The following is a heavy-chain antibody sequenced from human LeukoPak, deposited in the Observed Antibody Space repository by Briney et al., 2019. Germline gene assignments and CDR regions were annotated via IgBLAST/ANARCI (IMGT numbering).Heavy chain of an antibody. V-gene: IGHV1-2*02. CDR3: AREVSSSWYGIDY. CDR2: INPNSGGT. D-gene: IGHD6-13*01. Sequence: ASVKVSCRASGHTFTGYYMHWVRQAPGQGLEWMGWINPNSGGTNYAQKFQGRVTMTRDTSISTAYMELSRLRSDDAAVYYCAREVSSSWYGIDYWGQGTLVTVSS. J-gene: IGHJ4*02. CDR1: GHTFTGYY.